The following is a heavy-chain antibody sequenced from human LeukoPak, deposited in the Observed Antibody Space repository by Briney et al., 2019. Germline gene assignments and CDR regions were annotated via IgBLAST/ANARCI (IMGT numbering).Heavy chain of an antibody. D-gene: IGHD3-10*01. J-gene: IGHJ4*02. Sequence: PSETLSLTCTVSGGSIRSYYWSWIRQPPGKGLEWIGYIYYSGSTNYNPSLKSRVTISVDTSKNQFSLKLSSVTAADTAVYYCARQLYYGSGTVDYWGQGTLVTVSS. CDR1: GGSIRSYY. CDR2: IYYSGST. CDR3: ARQLYYGSGTVDY. V-gene: IGHV4-59*01.